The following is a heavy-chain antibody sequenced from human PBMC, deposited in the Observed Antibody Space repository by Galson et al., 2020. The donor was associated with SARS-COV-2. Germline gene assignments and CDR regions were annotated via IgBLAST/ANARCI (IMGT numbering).Heavy chain of an antibody. CDR2: IYWDDDK. CDR3: GHRHSSGWLGDWFDP. V-gene: IGHV2-5*02. D-gene: IGHD6-19*01. Sequence: SGPTLVKPTQTLTLTCTFSGLSLSTSGVGVGWIRQPPGKALEWLALIYWDDDKRYSPSLKSRLTITKDTSKNQVVLTMTNMDPVDTATYYCGHRHSSGWLGDWFDPWGQGTLVTVSS. CDR1: GLSLSTSGVG. J-gene: IGHJ5*02.